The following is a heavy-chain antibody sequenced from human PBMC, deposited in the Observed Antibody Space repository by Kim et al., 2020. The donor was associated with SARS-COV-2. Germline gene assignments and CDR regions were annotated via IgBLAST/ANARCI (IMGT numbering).Heavy chain of an antibody. J-gene: IGHJ6*03. V-gene: IGHV3-9*01. CDR3: AKDSSDQYYYYMDV. Sequence: YADSVKGRFTSSRDNAKNSLYLQMNSLRTEDTAFYYCAKDSSDQYYYYMDVWGKGTTVTVSS.